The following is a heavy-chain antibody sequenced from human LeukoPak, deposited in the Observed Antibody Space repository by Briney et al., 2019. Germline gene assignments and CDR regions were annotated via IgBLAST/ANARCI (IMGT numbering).Heavy chain of an antibody. CDR3: ARRNDYFDY. CDR2: IRYDGSDK. Sequence: GGSLRLSCAASGFTFSTYGMHWVRQAPGKGLEWVAFIRYDGSDKYYADSVKGRFTISRDNAKNSLYLQMSSLRAEDTAVYYCARRNDYFDYWGQGTLVTVSS. CDR1: GFTFSTYG. J-gene: IGHJ4*02. V-gene: IGHV3-30*02.